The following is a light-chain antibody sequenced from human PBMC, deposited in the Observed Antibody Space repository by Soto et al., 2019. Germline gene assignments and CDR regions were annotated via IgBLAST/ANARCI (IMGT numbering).Light chain of an antibody. J-gene: IGKJ1*01. V-gene: IGKV3D-15*01. CDR2: GAS. CDR1: QSVSSD. CDR3: QLSVSWT. Sequence: EIVMTQSPATLSVSPGESATLSCRASQSVSSDLAWYQQKPCQAPRLLVFGASIRAAGIPDRFSGSGSGTDFTLTISRLVPEDSAVYYCQLSVSWTFGQVTKVDI.